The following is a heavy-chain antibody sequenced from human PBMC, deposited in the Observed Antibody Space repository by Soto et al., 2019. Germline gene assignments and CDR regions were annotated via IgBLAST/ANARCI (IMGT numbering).Heavy chain of an antibody. J-gene: IGHJ4*02. D-gene: IGHD3-9*01. V-gene: IGHV1-3*01. CDR1: GYTFTSYA. CDR3: ARGGVRYFDWLSY. Sequence: ASVKVSCKASGYTFTSYAMHWVRQAPGQRLEWMGWINAGNGNTKYSQKFQGRVTITRDTSASTAYMELSSLRSEDTAVYYCARGGVRYFDWLSYWGQGTLVTVSS. CDR2: INAGNGNT.